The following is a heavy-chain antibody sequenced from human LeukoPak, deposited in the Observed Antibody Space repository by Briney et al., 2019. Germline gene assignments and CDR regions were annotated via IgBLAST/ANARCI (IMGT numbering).Heavy chain of an antibody. Sequence: SETLSLTCTVSGYSISSGYYWGWIRQPPGKGLEWIGSIYHSGSTYYNPSLKSRVTISVDTSKNQFSLKLSSVTAADTAVYYCASAIVVPAAINSDYWGQGTLVTVSS. CDR2: IYHSGST. CDR3: ASAIVVPAAINSDY. CDR1: GYSISSGYY. D-gene: IGHD2-2*02. J-gene: IGHJ4*02. V-gene: IGHV4-38-2*02.